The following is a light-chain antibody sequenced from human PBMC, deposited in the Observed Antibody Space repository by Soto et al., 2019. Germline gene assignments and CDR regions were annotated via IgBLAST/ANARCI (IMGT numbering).Light chain of an antibody. CDR2: GAS. J-gene: IGKJ3*01. V-gene: IGKV1-9*01. Sequence: IQLTQSPSSLSASVGDRVTITCRASQGISSFLAWYQQKPGKAPKLLIYGASTLQSGVPSRFSGSRSGTDFTLTIGSLQPEDFATYDCQQLNSFPIPFGPGTKVDIK. CDR1: QGISSF. CDR3: QQLNSFPIP.